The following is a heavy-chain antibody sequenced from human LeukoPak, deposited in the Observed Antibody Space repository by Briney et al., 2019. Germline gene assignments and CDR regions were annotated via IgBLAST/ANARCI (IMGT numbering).Heavy chain of an antibody. D-gene: IGHD1-1*01. Sequence: GGSLRLSCEASGFIFSNYWMSWVRQAPGKGLEWVANINQDGSEKYYVDSVKGRFTISRDYAKNSLYLQMNSLRAEDTAVYYCARLIIYKYVYYMDVWGKGTAVTVSS. J-gene: IGHJ6*03. CDR3: ARLIIYKYVYYMDV. V-gene: IGHV3-7*01. CDR2: INQDGSEK. CDR1: GFIFSNYW.